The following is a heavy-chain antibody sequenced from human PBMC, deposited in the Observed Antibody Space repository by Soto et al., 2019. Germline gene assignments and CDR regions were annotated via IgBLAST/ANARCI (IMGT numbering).Heavy chain of an antibody. Sequence: PGGSLRLPCAASGFTFSSYGMHLVRQSPGKGLEWVAVIWYDGSNKYYADSVKGRFTISRYNSKHTLYLQMNSLRAEDTAVYYCARDQGSGYYSTPVEYWGQGTMLTLSS. CDR1: GFTFSSYG. CDR2: IWYDGSNK. J-gene: IGHJ4*02. D-gene: IGHD3-22*01. CDR3: ARDQGSGYYSTPVEY. V-gene: IGHV3-33*01.